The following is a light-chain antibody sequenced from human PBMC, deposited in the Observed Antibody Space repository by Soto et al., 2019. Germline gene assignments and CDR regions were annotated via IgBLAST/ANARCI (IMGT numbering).Light chain of an antibody. CDR1: TSNIGSNY. V-gene: IGLV1-47*02. Sequence: QSVLTQPPSASGTPGQGVTISCSGSTSNIGSNYVYWYQQLPGAAPKLLIYLNDQRPSGVPDRFFGSKSGTSASLAISGLRSEDEAEYYCAAWDDSLSGPVFGGGTKLTVL. CDR3: AAWDDSLSGPV. CDR2: LND. J-gene: IGLJ2*01.